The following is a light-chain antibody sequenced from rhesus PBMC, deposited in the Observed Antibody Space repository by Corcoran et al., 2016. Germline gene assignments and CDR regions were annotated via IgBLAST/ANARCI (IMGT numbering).Light chain of an antibody. Sequence: QAALTQPRSVSGSPGQSVTISCTGTSSDIGGYIYVSWYQQHPGTAPKLMIFEVSKRPSGVSDRFSGSKSGNTASLTISGLQAEDEADYYCNSDAGRDTFVFGSGTKLTVL. CDR2: EVS. J-gene: IGLJ6*01. V-gene: IGLV2-32*02. CDR3: NSDAGRDTFV. CDR1: SSDIGGYIY.